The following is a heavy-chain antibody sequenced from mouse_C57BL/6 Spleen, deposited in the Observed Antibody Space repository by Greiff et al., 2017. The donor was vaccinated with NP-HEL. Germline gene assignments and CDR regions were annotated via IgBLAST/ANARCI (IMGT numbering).Heavy chain of an antibody. J-gene: IGHJ2*01. CDR3: TRDNYYGSSFDY. CDR2: ISSGGDYI. Sequence: EVHLVESGEGLVKPGGSLKLSCAASGFTFSSYAMSWVRQTPEKRLEWVAYISSGGDYIYYADTVKGRFTISRDNARNTLYLQMSSLKSEDTAMYYCTRDNYYGSSFDYRGQGTTRPVSS. CDR1: GFTFSSYA. V-gene: IGHV5-9-1*02. D-gene: IGHD1-1*01.